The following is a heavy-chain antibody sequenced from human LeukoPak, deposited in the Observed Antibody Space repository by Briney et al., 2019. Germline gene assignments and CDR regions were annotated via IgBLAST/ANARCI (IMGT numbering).Heavy chain of an antibody. CDR3: VRDIGRDPSGKRSLNFDY. CDR2: INPSGGST. Sequence: GASVKVSCKASGYTFTSYYMHWVRQAPGQGLEWMGIINPSGGSTSYAQKFQGRVTMTRDTSTSTVYMELSSLRSEDTAVYYCVRDIGRDPSGKRSLNFDYWGQGTLVTVSS. D-gene: IGHD5-12*01. CDR1: GYTFTSYY. V-gene: IGHV1-46*01. J-gene: IGHJ4*02.